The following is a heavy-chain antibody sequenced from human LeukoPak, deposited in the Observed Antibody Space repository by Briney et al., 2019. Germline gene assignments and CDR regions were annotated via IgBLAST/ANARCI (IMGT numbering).Heavy chain of an antibody. CDR2: ISGSSGST. CDR1: GFTFSSYW. Sequence: GGSLRLSCAASGFTFSSYWMSWVRQAPGKGLEWVSAISGSSGSTYYADSVKGRFTISRDNSKNTLYLQMNSLRAEDTAVYYCAKGGLLRPFDIWGQGTMVTVSS. J-gene: IGHJ3*02. V-gene: IGHV3-23*01. D-gene: IGHD5-18*01. CDR3: AKGGLLRPFDI.